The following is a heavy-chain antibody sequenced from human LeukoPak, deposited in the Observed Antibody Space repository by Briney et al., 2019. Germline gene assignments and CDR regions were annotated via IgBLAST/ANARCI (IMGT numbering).Heavy chain of an antibody. V-gene: IGHV3-66*01. Sequence: GGSLRLSCAASGFTVSSNYMSWVRQAPGKGLECVSAIYSGGSTYYADSVKGRFTISRDNSKNTLYLQMNSLRAEDTAVYYCARAPSYYYDSSGYYDYWGQGTLVTVAS. D-gene: IGHD3-22*01. CDR3: ARAPSYYYDSSGYYDY. CDR2: IYSGGST. J-gene: IGHJ4*02. CDR1: GFTVSSNY.